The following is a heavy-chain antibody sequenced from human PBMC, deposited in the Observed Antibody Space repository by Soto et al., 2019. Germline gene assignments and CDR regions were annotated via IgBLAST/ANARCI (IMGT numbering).Heavy chain of an antibody. Sequence: SETLSLTCTVSGGSISSYYWSWIRQPPGKGLEWIGYIYYSGSTNYNPSLKSRVTISVDTSKNQFSLKLSSVTAADTALYYCARDREYYYDSSGYRHYYVMDVWGHGTTVTVSS. V-gene: IGHV4-59*01. D-gene: IGHD3-22*01. CDR2: IYYSGST. J-gene: IGHJ6*02. CDR1: GGSISSYY. CDR3: ARDREYYYDSSGYRHYYVMDV.